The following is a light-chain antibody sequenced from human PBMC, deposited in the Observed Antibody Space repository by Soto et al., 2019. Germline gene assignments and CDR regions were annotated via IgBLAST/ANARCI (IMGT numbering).Light chain of an antibody. CDR3: QQYDNVPYT. V-gene: IGKV1-33*01. CDR1: QDIYTY. Sequence: DIQMTQSPSSLSASVGDRVTITCQASQDIYTYLNWYQQKPGKAPKVLIYEASNLETGVPSRFRGSGFGTDFTFTISSLQPEDVATYYCQQYDNVPYTFGQGTKLEIK. J-gene: IGKJ2*01. CDR2: EAS.